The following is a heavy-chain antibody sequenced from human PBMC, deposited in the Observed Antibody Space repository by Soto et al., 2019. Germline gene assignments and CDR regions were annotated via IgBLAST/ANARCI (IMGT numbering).Heavy chain of an antibody. Sequence: QLQLQESGSGLVKPSQTLSLTCAVSGGSISSGGYSGSWIRQPPGKGLEWIGYTYHSGNTHYNPSLKSRGTISVDRSKNQVSQKLSSVTAADTAVYYCARVRGRWGRGTLVTVSS. CDR1: GGSISSGGYS. CDR2: TYHSGNT. J-gene: IGHJ2*01. CDR3: ARVRGR. V-gene: IGHV4-30-2*01. D-gene: IGHD4-17*01.